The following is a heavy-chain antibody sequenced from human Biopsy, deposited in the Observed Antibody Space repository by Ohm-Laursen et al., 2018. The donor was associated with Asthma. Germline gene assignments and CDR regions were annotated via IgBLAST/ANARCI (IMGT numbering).Heavy chain of an antibody. J-gene: IGHJ4*02. V-gene: IGHV3-9*01. D-gene: IGHD3-22*01. CDR3: AKVRSDWVITESFDY. CDR1: GFKFDEYT. Sequence: SLRLSCTASGFKFDEYTMRWVRQAPGKGLEWVSGISWNSATIGYADSVEGRFTISRDNAKNSVFLHMDSLRPEDTAFYYCAKVRSDWVITESFDYWGQRVLVTVSS. CDR2: ISWNSATI.